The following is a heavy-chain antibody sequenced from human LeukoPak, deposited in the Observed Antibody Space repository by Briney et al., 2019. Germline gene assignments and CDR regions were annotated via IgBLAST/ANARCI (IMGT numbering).Heavy chain of an antibody. CDR3: ARASGSWVFDY. CDR2: ISSSSGYI. V-gene: IGHV3-21*01. Sequence: GGSLRLSCAASGFTFSSYSMNWVRQAPGKGLEWVSSISSSSGYIYYADSVKGRFTISRDNAKNSLYLQMNSLRAEDTAVYYCARASGSWVFDYWGQGTLVTVSS. D-gene: IGHD1-26*01. J-gene: IGHJ4*02. CDR1: GFTFSSYS.